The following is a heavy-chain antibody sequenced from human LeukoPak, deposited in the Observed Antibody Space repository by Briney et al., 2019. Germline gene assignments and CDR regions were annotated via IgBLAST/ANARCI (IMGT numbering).Heavy chain of an antibody. CDR2: IKKDGSEK. J-gene: IGHJ6*02. CDR1: GFTFSSYW. CDR3: ARDSTVTINYYYYYGMDV. D-gene: IGHD4-17*01. Sequence: GSLLLPSAAAGFTFSSYWMSWVRQAPRKGLEWVASIKKDGSEKYYVASVKGRFTISRDNAKNSLYLQMNSLRAEDTAVYYCARDSTVTINYYYYYGMDVWGQGTTVTVSS. V-gene: IGHV3-7*04.